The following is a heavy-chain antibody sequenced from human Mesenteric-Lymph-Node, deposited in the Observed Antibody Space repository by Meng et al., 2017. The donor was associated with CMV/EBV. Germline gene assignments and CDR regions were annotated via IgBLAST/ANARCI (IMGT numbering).Heavy chain of an antibody. CDR3: ARDGSFGDEGYFDY. Sequence: KASGGTFSSYTISWVRQAPGQGLEWMGGIIPIFGTANYAQKFQGRVTITADKSTSTAYMELSSLRSEDTAVYYCARDGSFGDEGYFDYWGQGTLVTVSS. CDR2: IIPIFGTA. CDR1: GGTFSSYT. V-gene: IGHV1-69*06. D-gene: IGHD3-10*01. J-gene: IGHJ4*02.